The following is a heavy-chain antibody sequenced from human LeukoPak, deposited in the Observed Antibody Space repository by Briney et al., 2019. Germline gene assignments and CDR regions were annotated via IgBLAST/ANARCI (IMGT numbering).Heavy chain of an antibody. Sequence: GGSLRLSCAASGFTFSSYAMSWVRQAPGKGLEWVSAISGSGGSTYYADSVKGRLTISRDNSKNTLYLQMNSLRAEDTAVYYCAKTGGYQLLSAYYYYYGMDVWGQGTTVTVSS. CDR1: GFTFSSYA. V-gene: IGHV3-23*01. D-gene: IGHD2-2*01. CDR3: AKTGGYQLLSAYYYYYGMDV. CDR2: ISGSGGST. J-gene: IGHJ6*02.